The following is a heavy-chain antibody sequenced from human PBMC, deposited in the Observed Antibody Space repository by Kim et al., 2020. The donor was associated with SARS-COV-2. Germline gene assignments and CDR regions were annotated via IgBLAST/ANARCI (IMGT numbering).Heavy chain of an antibody. D-gene: IGHD2-15*01. V-gene: IGHV1-2*02. Sequence: KFQGRVTMTRDTSISTAYMELSRLRSDDTAVYYCAREVVVAAMRQNWFDPWGQGTLVTVSS. J-gene: IGHJ5*02. CDR3: AREVVVAAMRQNWFDP.